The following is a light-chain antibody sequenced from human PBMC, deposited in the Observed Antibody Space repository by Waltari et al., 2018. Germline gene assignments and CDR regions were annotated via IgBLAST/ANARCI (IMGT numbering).Light chain of an antibody. J-gene: IGLJ1*01. CDR3: SSYRSTTTPCI. CDR1: SSDIGDYKL. CDR2: NVS. V-gene: IGLV2-14*03. Sequence: QSALTQPASVSGSPGQWITISCTGTSSDIGDYKLVSWYQQHPGKAPKLIIYNVSNRPSGFSNRFSGSKSGNRASLTISGLQAEDEADYYCSSYRSTTTPCIFGSGTKVTVL.